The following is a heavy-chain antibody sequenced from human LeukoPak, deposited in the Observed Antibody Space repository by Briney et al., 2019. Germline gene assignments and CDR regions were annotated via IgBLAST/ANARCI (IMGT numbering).Heavy chain of an antibody. CDR1: GGSFSGYY. CDR2: INHSGST. V-gene: IGHV4-34*01. D-gene: IGHD4-17*01. Sequence: SETLSLTCAVYGGSFSGYYWSWIRQPPGKGLEWIGEINHSGSTNYNPSLKSRVTISVDTSKNQFSLKLSSVTAADTAVYYCATRVGDYGDFNDAFDIWGQGTMVTVSS. CDR3: ATRVGDYGDFNDAFDI. J-gene: IGHJ3*02.